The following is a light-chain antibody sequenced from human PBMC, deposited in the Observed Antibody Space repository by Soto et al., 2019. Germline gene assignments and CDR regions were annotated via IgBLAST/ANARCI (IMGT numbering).Light chain of an antibody. J-gene: IGLJ3*02. CDR3: RTWDSSLSARV. V-gene: IGLV1-51*01. Sequence: QSVLTQPPSVSAAPGQKVTIPCSGSSSNIGKNYVSWYQQLPGTAPKLLIYDNNKRPSGIPDRFSGSKSGTSATLCITGLQTGDEADYYCRTWDSSLSARVFGGGTKLTVL. CDR2: DNN. CDR1: SSNIGKNY.